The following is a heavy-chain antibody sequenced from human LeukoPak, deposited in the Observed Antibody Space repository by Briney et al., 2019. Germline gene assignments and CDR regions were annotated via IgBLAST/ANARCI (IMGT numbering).Heavy chain of an antibody. Sequence: SETLSLTCAVYGGSFSGYYWSWIRQPPGKGLEWIGEINHSGSTNYNPSLKSRVTISVDTSKNQFSLKLSSVTAADTAVYYCARGGLSYDILTGNIEHDTKFDYWGQGTLVTVSS. D-gene: IGHD3-9*01. J-gene: IGHJ4*02. V-gene: IGHV4-34*01. CDR1: GGSFSGYY. CDR3: ARGGLSYDILTGNIEHDTKFDY. CDR2: INHSGST.